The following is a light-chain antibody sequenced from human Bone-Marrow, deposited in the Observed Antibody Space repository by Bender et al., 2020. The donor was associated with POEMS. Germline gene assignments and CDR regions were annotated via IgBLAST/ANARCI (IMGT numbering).Light chain of an antibody. J-gene: IGLJ2*01. Sequence: QSVQTQPPSVSGTPGQRVTISCSGSGSNIGGYPVNWYQQLPGTAPRLLIYTNNERPSGVSNRFSGSKSGNTASLTISGLQAEDEADYYCSSVAGAGTFVMIFGGGTKLTVL. CDR3: SSVAGAGTFVMI. V-gene: IGLV1-44*01. CDR1: GSNIGGYP. CDR2: TNN.